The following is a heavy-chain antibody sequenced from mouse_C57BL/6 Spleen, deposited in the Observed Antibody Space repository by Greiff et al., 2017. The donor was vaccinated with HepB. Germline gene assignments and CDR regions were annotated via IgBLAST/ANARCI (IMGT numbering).Heavy chain of an antibody. CDR2: INPSTGGT. Sequence: VQLQQSGPELVKPGASVKISCKASGYSFTGYYMNWVKQSPEKSLEWIGEINPSTGGTTYNQKFKAKATLTVDKSSSTAYMQRKSLTSEDAAVYYCARGASTTGGYYFDDWGQGTTLTVSS. J-gene: IGHJ2*01. CDR3: ARGASTTGGYYFDD. D-gene: IGHD2-14*01. CDR1: GYSFTGYY. V-gene: IGHV1-42*01.